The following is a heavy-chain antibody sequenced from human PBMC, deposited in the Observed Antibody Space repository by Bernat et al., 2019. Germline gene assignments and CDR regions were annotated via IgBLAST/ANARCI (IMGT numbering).Heavy chain of an antibody. CDR2: IWYDGSNK. Sequence: QVQLVESGGGVVQSGRSLRLSCAASGFTFSSYGMHWVRQAPGKGLEWVAVIWYDGSNKYYADSVKGRFTVSRDNSKNTVYLQMDSLRPEDTAVYYCAKAGTSIVQPVKISVQFDYWGQGALVTVSS. CDR3: AKAGTSIVQPVKISVQFDY. CDR1: GFTFSSYG. D-gene: IGHD3-22*01. V-gene: IGHV3-33*06. J-gene: IGHJ4*02.